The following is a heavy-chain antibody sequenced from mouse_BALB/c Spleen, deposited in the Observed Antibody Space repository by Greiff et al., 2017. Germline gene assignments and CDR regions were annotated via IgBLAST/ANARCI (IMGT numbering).Heavy chain of an antibody. D-gene: IGHD2-1*01. CDR3: ARKSGNYVGFAY. V-gene: IGHV3-2*02. CDR2: ISYSGST. Sequence: EVKLMESGPGLVKPSQSLSLTCTVTGYSITSDYAWNWIRQFPGNKLEWMGYISYSGSTSYNPSLKSRISITRDTSKNQFFLQLNSVTTEDTATYYCARKSGNYVGFAYWGQGTLVTVSA. CDR1: GYSITSDYA. J-gene: IGHJ3*01.